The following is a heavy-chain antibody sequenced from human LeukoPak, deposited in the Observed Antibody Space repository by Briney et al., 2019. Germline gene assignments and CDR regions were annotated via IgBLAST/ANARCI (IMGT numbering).Heavy chain of an antibody. CDR3: ARPRGAVTTRSLDY. D-gene: IGHD4-11*01. Sequence: SETLSLTCAVYGGSFSGYYWSWIRQPPGKGLEWIGEINHSGSTNYNPSLKSRVTISVDTSKNQFSLKLSSVTAADTAVYYCARPRGAVTTRSLDYWGQGTLVTVSS. CDR2: INHSGST. J-gene: IGHJ4*02. CDR1: GGSFSGYY. V-gene: IGHV4-34*01.